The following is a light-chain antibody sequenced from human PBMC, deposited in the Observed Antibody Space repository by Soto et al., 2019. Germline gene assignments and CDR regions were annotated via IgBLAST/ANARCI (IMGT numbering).Light chain of an antibody. Sequence: EIVMTQSPVTLSVSPGERATLSWGASQSVSSNLAWYQQKPGQAPRLLIYGASSRATGIPDRFSGSGSGTGFTLTISRLEPEDFAVYYCQQYGSSPRTFGQGTKVDIK. CDR1: QSVSSN. V-gene: IGKV3-20*01. J-gene: IGKJ1*01. CDR3: QQYGSSPRT. CDR2: GAS.